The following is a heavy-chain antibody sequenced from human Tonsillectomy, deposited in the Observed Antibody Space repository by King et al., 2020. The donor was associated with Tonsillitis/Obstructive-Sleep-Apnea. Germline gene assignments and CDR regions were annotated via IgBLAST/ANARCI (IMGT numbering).Heavy chain of an antibody. J-gene: IGHJ4*02. V-gene: IGHV3-66*01. D-gene: IGHD1-14*01. CDR1: GFNVSSNY. CDR2: IYNDGRT. CDR3: ATSNIIYDY. Sequence: VQLVESGGTLVQPGGSLRLSCAASGFNVSSNYMTWVRQAPGKGLEWVSVIYNDGRTYYADSVKGRFTISRDNFKNTLYLQMNSLRPEDTAVYYCATSNIIYDYRGQGTLVSVSS.